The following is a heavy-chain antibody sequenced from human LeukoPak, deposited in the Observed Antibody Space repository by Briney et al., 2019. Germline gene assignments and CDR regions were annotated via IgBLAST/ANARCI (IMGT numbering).Heavy chain of an antibody. J-gene: IGHJ4*02. CDR3: ARDDVGSGFDY. CDR2: IYYSGST. V-gene: IGHV4-59*12. D-gene: IGHD1-26*01. Sequence: PSETLSLTCTVSGGSISGYYWSWIRQPPGKGLEWIGYIYYSGSTYYNPSLKSRVTISVDTSKNQFSLKLSSVTAADTAVYYCARDDVGSGFDYWGQGTLVTVSS. CDR1: GGSISGYY.